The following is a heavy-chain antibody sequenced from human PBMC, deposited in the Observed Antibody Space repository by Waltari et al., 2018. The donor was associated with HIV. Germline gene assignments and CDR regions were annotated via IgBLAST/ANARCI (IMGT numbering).Heavy chain of an antibody. CDR2: IYYSGST. D-gene: IGHD3-10*01. CDR3: ASSKVRGVIYFDY. Sequence: QVQLQQSGPGLVKPSETLSLTCLVSGGSISSYYWSWIRQPPGKGLEWIGYIYYSGSTNYNPSLKSLVTISVDTSKNQISLKLSSATAADTAVYYCASSKVRGVIYFDYWGQGTLVTVSS. CDR1: GGSISSYY. V-gene: IGHV4-59*01. J-gene: IGHJ4*02.